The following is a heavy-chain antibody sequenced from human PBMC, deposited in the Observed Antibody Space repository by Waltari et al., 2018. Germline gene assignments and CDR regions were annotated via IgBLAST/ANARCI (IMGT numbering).Heavy chain of an antibody. V-gene: IGHV1-69*12. Sequence: QVQLVQSGAEVKKPGSSVKVSCKASGGTFSSYAISWVRQAPGQGLEWMGGITPIFGRANYAQKFQCRVTITAHESTSTANMELSSLRSEDTAVYYCARETRAAAGSDAFDIWGQGTMVTVSS. CDR1: GGTFSSYA. J-gene: IGHJ3*02. CDR2: ITPIFGRA. D-gene: IGHD6-13*01. CDR3: ARETRAAAGSDAFDI.